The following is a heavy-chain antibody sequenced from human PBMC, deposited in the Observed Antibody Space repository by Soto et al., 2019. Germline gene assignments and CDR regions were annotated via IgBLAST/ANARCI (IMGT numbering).Heavy chain of an antibody. J-gene: IGHJ4*02. CDR3: ARGGSYDSFEY. CDR2: INHLETT. CDR1: GASITYGGPA. V-gene: IGHV4-30-2*01. D-gene: IGHD2-15*01. Sequence: QLQLHESGSALVKPSQSLSLPCTVTGASITYGGPAWSWIRQTPGKGLEWLGYINHLETTFYNPSLESRLTLSIDRTKNQFSLNLTSVTAADRAVYYFARGGSYDSFEYWCPGILVTVSS.